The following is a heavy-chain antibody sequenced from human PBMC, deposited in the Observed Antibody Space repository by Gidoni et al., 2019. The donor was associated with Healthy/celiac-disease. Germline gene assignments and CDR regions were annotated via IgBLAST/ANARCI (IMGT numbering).Heavy chain of an antibody. V-gene: IGHV3-11*01. CDR1: GFTFSDYY. J-gene: IGHJ6*02. Sequence: QVQLVESGGGLVKPGGSLRLSCAASGFTFSDYYMSWIRQAPGKGLEWVSYISSSGSTIYYTDSVKGRFTISRDNAKNSLYLQMNSLRAEDTAVYYCARDPSLGVAGLYYYYYGMDVWGQGTTVTVSS. CDR3: ARDPSLGVAGLYYYYYGMDV. CDR2: ISSSGSTI. D-gene: IGHD6-19*01.